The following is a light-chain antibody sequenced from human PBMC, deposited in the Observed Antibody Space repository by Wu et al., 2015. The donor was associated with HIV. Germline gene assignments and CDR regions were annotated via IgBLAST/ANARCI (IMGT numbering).Light chain of an antibody. CDR2: GAS. CDR3: QQYGSSPPT. J-gene: IGKJ3*01. CDR1: RSISSSY. Sequence: ETVLAQSPGTLSLSPGERATLSCRASRSISSSYLAWYQQKPGQAPRLLIYGASNRATGIPDRFSGSGSGTDFTLTISRLEPEDFAVYSCQQYGSSPPTFGPGTKVDIK. V-gene: IGKV3-20*01.